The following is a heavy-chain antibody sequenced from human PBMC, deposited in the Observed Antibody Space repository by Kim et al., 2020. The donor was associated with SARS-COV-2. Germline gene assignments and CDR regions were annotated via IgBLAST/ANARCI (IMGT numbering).Heavy chain of an antibody. D-gene: IGHD6-19*01. CDR1: GITFSSYG. J-gene: IGHJ6*01. CDR2: ITYNGSNK. Sequence: GGSLRLSCAASGITFSSYGMHWVRQAPGKGLEWVAVITYNGSNKNYADSVKGRFTISRDNSKNTLYLQMNSLRDEDTAVYYCAKDLKRGYGSGWYLYYYG. CDR3: AKDLKRGYGSGWYLYYYG. V-gene: IGHV3-30*18.